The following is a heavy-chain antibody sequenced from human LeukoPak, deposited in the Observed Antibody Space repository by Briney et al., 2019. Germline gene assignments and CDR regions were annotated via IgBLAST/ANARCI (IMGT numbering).Heavy chain of an antibody. CDR2: INDNGLNT. Sequence: GGSLRLSYVASGFTFTNYGMSWVRQAPGKGLEWVSTINDNGLNTHYADSVKGRFTISRDDSKNTLHLQMNSLRADDTALYYCTKGDGGWYPIDYWGQGVLVIVSS. J-gene: IGHJ4*02. CDR3: TKGDGGWYPIDY. V-gene: IGHV3-23*01. CDR1: GFTFTNYG. D-gene: IGHD6-19*01.